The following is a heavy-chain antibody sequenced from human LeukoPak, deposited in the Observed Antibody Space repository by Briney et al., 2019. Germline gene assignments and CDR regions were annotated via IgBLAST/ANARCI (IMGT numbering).Heavy chain of an antibody. V-gene: IGHV4-34*01. D-gene: IGHD3-22*01. J-gene: IGHJ4*02. CDR1: GGSFSGYY. Sequence: SETLSLTCAVYGGSFSGYYWSWIRQPPGKGLEWIGEINHSGSTNYNPSLKSRVTISVDTSKNQFSLKLSSVTAADTAVYYCARDYDSSGYPNYWGQGTLVTVSS. CDR3: ARDYDSSGYPNY. CDR2: INHSGST.